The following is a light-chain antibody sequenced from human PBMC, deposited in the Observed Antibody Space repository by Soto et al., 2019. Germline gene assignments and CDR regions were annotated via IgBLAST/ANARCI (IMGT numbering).Light chain of an antibody. J-gene: IGKJ1*01. CDR3: QQYGSSGT. CDR2: GAS. CDR1: QSVSNNY. V-gene: IGKV3-20*01. Sequence: ELVFTQSPCTLALSPGERATLSCRASQSVSNNYLAWYQQKPGQAPRLLIYGASNSATGIPDRFSGSGSGTDFTLTISRLEPEDFAVYYCQQYGSSGTFGHVTKV.